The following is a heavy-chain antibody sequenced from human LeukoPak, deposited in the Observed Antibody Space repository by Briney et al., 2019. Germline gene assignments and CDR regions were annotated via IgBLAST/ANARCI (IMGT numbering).Heavy chain of an antibody. D-gene: IGHD5-12*01. V-gene: IGHV3-33*06. CDR3: AKDLGDIVATLGY. CDR1: GFTFSRLG. CDR2: IWDDGSNK. J-gene: IGHJ4*02. Sequence: GGSLRLSCAASGFTFSRLGKHWVRPAPGKGLEGVADIWDDGSNKSSADSVKGRFTISRDNSKNTLYLQMNSLRAEDTAVYYCAKDLGDIVATLGYWGQGTLVTVSS.